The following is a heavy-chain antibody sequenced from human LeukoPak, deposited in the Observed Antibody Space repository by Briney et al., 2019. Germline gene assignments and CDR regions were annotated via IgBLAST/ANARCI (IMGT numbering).Heavy chain of an antibody. V-gene: IGHV1-2*02. CDR3: ARVGGVGYCSGGSCYAIDY. CDR2: INPNSGGT. J-gene: IGHJ4*02. D-gene: IGHD2-15*01. Sequence: ASVKVSFTASGYTFTVYYMHWVRQAPGQGLEWMGWINPNSGGTNYAQKFQGRVTMTRDTSISTAYMELSRLRSDDTAVYYCARVGGVGYCSGGSCYAIDYWGQGTLVTVSS. CDR1: GYTFTVYY.